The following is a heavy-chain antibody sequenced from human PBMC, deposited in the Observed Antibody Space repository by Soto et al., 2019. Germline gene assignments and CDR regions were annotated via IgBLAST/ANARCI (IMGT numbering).Heavy chain of an antibody. J-gene: IGHJ3*02. D-gene: IGHD2-2*01. CDR1: GSTFSSYD. V-gene: IGHV3-30-3*01. Sequence: QVQLVESGGDVVQPGRSLRLSCAASGSTFSSYDIHWVRQAPGKGLEWVAHITPDGNRAYYADSVKGRFTVSRDNARKTVYLQVKSLRPEDTAVYHCVRGPSHGAFDIWGQGTLVTVSS. CDR2: ITPDGNRA. CDR3: VRGPSHGAFDI.